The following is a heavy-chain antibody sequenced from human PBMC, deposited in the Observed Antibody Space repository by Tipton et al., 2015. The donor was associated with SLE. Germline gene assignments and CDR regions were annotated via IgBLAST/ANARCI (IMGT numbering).Heavy chain of an antibody. J-gene: IGHJ3*02. V-gene: IGHV1-46*01. CDR1: GSTFTSYY. CDR3: AGGRYGSPLDAFDI. CDR2: ISPSAGST. Sequence: QLVQSGAEVKKPGASVKVSCKASGSTFTSYYVHWVRQAPGQGLEWMGIISPSAGSTSYSQKFQGRVTMTRDTSTSTVYMELSSLRSEDTAVYYCAGGRYGSPLDAFDIWGQGTMVTVSS. D-gene: IGHD3-16*02.